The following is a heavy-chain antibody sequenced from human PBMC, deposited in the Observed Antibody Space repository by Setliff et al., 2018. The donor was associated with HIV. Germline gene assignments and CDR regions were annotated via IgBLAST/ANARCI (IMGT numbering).Heavy chain of an antibody. Sequence: GSLRLSCAASGFAVSSNYMSWVRQAPGKGLEWVAHINQDGSEKNHVDSVKGRFTISRDNAKNSLYLQMNSLRAEDTAVYFCARDVAVAGTEFWGQGTLVTVSS. CDR3: ARDVAVAGTEF. J-gene: IGHJ4*02. CDR1: GFAVSSNY. CDR2: INQDGSEK. V-gene: IGHV3-7*01. D-gene: IGHD6-19*01.